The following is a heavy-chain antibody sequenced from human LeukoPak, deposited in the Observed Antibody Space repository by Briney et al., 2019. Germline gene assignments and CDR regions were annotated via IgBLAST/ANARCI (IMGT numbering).Heavy chain of an antibody. CDR2: ISSSSSHI. Sequence: GGSLRLSCAASGFTFSSYSMSWVRQAPGKGLEWVSSISSSSSHIYYADSVKGRFTISRDNAKNSLYLQLNSLRAEDTAVYYCARQEYSSGCYGYWGQGTLVTVSS. J-gene: IGHJ4*02. CDR1: GFTFSSYS. D-gene: IGHD6-19*01. V-gene: IGHV3-21*06. CDR3: ARQEYSSGCYGY.